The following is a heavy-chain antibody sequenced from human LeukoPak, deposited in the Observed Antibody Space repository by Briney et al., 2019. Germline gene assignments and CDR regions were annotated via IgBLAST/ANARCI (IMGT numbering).Heavy chain of an antibody. J-gene: IGHJ6*03. CDR1: GFTFSSYA. Sequence: GGSLRLSCAASGFTFSSYAMSWVRQAPGKGLEWVSAISGSGGSTYYADSVKGRFTISRDNSKNTLYLQMNSLRAEDTAVYYCARDVEYQLLRPRPYYYYYMDVWGKGTTVTVSS. V-gene: IGHV3-23*01. CDR3: ARDVEYQLLRPRPYYYYYMDV. D-gene: IGHD2-2*01. CDR2: ISGSGGST.